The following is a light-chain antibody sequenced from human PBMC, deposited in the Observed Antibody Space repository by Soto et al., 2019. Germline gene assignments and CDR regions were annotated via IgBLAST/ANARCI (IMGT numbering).Light chain of an antibody. CDR3: QHSYSSPQA. CDR2: WEC. J-gene: IGKJ4*01. CDR1: QSVLYSANNKNY. Sequence: VMTQASVSLGVALGERAAINCKASQSVLYSANNKNYAAWYKQKPGQLPKRVIYWECTRESGVPDRFSGSGPGIDFTLTISSLQAEDVAVYYCQHSYSSPQAFGGGTMVDIK. V-gene: IGKV4-1*01.